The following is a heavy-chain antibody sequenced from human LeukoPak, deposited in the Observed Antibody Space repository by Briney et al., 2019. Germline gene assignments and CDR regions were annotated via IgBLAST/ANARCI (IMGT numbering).Heavy chain of an antibody. V-gene: IGHV3-23*01. CDR1: GFTFSSYA. J-gene: IGHJ3*02. D-gene: IGHD2-15*01. CDR2: ISATGGDT. CDR3: AKGGGRPMGDAFDI. Sequence: GGSLRLSCAASGFTFSSYAMTWVRQVPGKGLEWVSSISATGGDTYFADSVKGRFPISRDNSKNTLYLQMKSLRAEDTAVYYCAKGGGRPMGDAFDIWGQGTMVTVSS.